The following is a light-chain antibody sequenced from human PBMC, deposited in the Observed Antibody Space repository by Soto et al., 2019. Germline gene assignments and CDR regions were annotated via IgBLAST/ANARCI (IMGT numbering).Light chain of an antibody. CDR1: QSVSSN. CDR2: GAS. CDR3: QQYHNWPPWT. J-gene: IGKJ1*01. Sequence: EIVMTQSPATLSVSPGERATLSCRASQSVSSNLAWYQQKPGQAPRLLIYGASTRATGIPARFSGSGSGTEFTLTISSLQSEDFTVYSCQQYHNWPPWTFGQGTKVEIK. V-gene: IGKV3-15*01.